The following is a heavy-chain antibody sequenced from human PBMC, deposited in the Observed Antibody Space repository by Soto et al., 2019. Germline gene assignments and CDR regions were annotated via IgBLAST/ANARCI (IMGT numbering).Heavy chain of an antibody. J-gene: IGHJ4*02. CDR2: TYYRSNWRH. CDR3: ARGVAGSGFDL. V-gene: IGHV6-1*01. Sequence: SETLSLTCAISGDSVSSNTAAWNWIRSSPSRGLEWLGRTYYRSNWRHDYAVSVRSRITVNPDTSKNHFSLQLNSVTPDDTAVYYCARGVAGSGFDLWGQGTLVTVSS. D-gene: IGHD6-19*01. CDR1: GDSVSSNTAA.